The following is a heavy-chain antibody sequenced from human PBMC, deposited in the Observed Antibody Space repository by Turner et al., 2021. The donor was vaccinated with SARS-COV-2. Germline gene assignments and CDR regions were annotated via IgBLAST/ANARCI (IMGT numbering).Heavy chain of an antibody. CDR2: IKSKIDGGTV. CDR3: ATANKFYDYMDV. Sequence: EVQLVVSGGALVEPGGSPSVSCPAPGFTLSTTWMTWVRRATGKGLEWVGRIKSKIDGGTVDYAAPVKGRFTISRDDSEDTLYMQMNSLKTEDTAVYYCATANKFYDYMDVWGEGATVTVSS. V-gene: IGHV3-15*02. J-gene: IGHJ6*03. CDR1: GFTLSTTW.